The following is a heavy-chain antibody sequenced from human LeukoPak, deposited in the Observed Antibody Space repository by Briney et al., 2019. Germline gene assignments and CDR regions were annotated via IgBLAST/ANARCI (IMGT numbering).Heavy chain of an antibody. CDR1: GFTFSSYG. CDR2: IWYDGSNK. J-gene: IGHJ3*02. CDR3: ARDGGLRGNAFDI. V-gene: IGHV3-33*01. Sequence: GGSLRLSCAASGFTFSSYGMHWVRQAPGKGLEWVAVIWYDGSNKYYADSVKGRFTISRDNSKNTLYLQMNSLRAEDTAVYYCARDGGLRGNAFDIWGQGTMVTVSS. D-gene: IGHD3-10*01.